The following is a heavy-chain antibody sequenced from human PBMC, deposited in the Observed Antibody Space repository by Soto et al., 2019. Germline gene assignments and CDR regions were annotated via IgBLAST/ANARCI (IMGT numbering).Heavy chain of an antibody. CDR3: ARGPTQGYY. J-gene: IGHJ4*02. CDR1: GFTFSSYP. V-gene: IGHV3-21*01. Sequence: GGSLRLSCAASGFTFSSYPMTWVRQAPGKGLEWVSSISTSSDYIYYADSVKGRFTISRDNAKNSLYLQMNSLRVEDTAVYYCARGPTQGYYWGQGALVTVSS. CDR2: ISTSSDYI.